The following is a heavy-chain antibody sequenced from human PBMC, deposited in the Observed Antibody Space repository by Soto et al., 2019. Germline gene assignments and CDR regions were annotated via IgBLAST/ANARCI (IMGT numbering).Heavy chain of an antibody. CDR2: IYPGDSDT. V-gene: IGHV5-51*01. CDR1: GYSFTSYW. D-gene: IGHD2-21*01. CDR3: ARTLAYCGGDCYFYY. J-gene: IGHJ4*02. Sequence: PGESLKISCKGSGYSFTSYWIGWVRQMPGKGLEWMGIIYPGDSDTRYSPSFQGQVTISADKSISTAYLQWSSLKASDTAMYYCARTLAYCGGDCYFYYWGQGTLVTVSS.